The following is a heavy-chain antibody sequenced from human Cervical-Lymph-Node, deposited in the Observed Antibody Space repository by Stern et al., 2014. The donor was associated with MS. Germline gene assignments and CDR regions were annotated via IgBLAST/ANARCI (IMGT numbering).Heavy chain of an antibody. J-gene: IGHJ4*02. CDR3: ARVGYGGNSAFDY. Sequence: EVQLVESGGGLVQPGGSLRLSCAASGFTFSSYWMPWVLQAPGKWLVWVSRIKIDVNIISYAESGKGRCNSSRYNAKNTLYLQMNSLRAEDTAVYYCARVGYGGNSAFDYWGQGTLVTVSS. V-gene: IGHV3-74*02. D-gene: IGHD4-23*01. CDR1: GFTFSSYW. CDR2: IKIDVNII.